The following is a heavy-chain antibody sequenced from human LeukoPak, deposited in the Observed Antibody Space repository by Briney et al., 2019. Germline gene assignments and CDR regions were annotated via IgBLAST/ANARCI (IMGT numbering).Heavy chain of an antibody. CDR1: GYRFTAYY. CDR3: ARAYYNGSGTYYRDAFDI. D-gene: IGHD3-10*01. Sequence: ASVKVSCKASGYRFTAYYMHWVRQAPGQGLEWMGWIYPNNGGTNYAQKFQGRVSMTRDTSVGTAYMELSGLTSDDTALYYCARAYYNGSGTYYRDAFDIWGQGTVVTVSS. CDR2: IYPNNGGT. J-gene: IGHJ3*02. V-gene: IGHV1-2*02.